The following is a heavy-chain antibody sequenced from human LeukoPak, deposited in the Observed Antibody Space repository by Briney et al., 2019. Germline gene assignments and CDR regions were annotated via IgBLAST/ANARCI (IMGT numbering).Heavy chain of an antibody. J-gene: IGHJ3*02. V-gene: IGHV1-8*01. Sequence: ASVKVSCKASGYTFTSYDINWVRQATGQGLEWMGWMNPNSGNTGYAQKFQGRVTMTRNTSISTAYMEMSSLTSEDTAVYYCARDDPDIVVIPGAADIWGQGTLVSVSS. CDR1: GYTFTSYD. CDR3: ARDDPDIVVIPGAADI. D-gene: IGHD2-2*01. CDR2: MNPNSGNT.